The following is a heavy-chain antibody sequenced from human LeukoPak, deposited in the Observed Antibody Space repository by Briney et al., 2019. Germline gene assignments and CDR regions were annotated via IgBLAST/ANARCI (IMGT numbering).Heavy chain of an antibody. CDR1: GYTFTGYY. D-gene: IGHD1-26*01. J-gene: IGHJ4*02. V-gene: IGHV1-2*02. Sequence: ASVKVSCKASGYTFTGYYMHWVRQAPGQGLEWMGWINPNSGGTNYAQKFQGRVTMTRDMSTTTDYMELSSLRAEDTAVYYCAKDRVGAMMYFDYWGQGTLVTVSS. CDR3: AKDRVGAMMYFDY. CDR2: INPNSGGT.